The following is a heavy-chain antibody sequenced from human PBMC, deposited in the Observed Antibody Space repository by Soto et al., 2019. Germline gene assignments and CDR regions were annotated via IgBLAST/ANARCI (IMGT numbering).Heavy chain of an antibody. J-gene: IGHJ6*03. CDR2: IWYDGSNK. D-gene: IGHD3-10*01. Sequence: GGSLRLSCAASGFTFSSYGMHWVRQAPGKGLEWVAVIWYDGSNKYYADSVKGRFTISRDNSKNTLYLQMNSLRAEDTAVYYCARENYGSGSVPENYYYYYMDVWGKGTTVTVSS. V-gene: IGHV3-33*01. CDR1: GFTFSSYG. CDR3: ARENYGSGSVPENYYYYYMDV.